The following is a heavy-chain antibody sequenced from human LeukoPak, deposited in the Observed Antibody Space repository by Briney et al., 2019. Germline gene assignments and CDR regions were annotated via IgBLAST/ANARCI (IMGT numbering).Heavy chain of an antibody. CDR2: IYYSGST. Sequence: SETLSLTCTVSGGSISSGGYYWSWIRQHPGEGLEWIGYIYYSGSTYYNPSLKSRVTISVDTSKNQFSLKLSSVTAADTAVYYCASNGESPFDYWGQGTLVTVSS. CDR3: ASNGESPFDY. CDR1: GGSISSGGYY. D-gene: IGHD2-8*01. J-gene: IGHJ4*02. V-gene: IGHV4-31*03.